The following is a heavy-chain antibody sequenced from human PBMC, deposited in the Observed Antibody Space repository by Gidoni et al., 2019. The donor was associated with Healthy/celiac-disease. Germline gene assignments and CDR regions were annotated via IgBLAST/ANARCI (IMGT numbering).Heavy chain of an antibody. CDR1: GFTFSSYS. J-gene: IGHJ5*02. CDR3: ARDWEMDTAMAYNWFDP. D-gene: IGHD5-18*01. Sequence: EVQLVESGGGLVQPGGSLRLSCAASGFTFSSYSMNWVRQAPGKGLEWVSYISSSSSTIYYADSVKGRFTISRDNAKNSLYLQMNSLRDEDTAVYYCARDWEMDTAMAYNWFDPWGQGTLVTVSS. CDR2: ISSSSSTI. V-gene: IGHV3-48*02.